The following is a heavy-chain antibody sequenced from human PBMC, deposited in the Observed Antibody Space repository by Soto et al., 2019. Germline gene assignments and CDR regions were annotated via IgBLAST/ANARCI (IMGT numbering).Heavy chain of an antibody. Sequence: QLQLQESGPGLVKPSETLSLTCTVSGGSISSSSYYWAWVRQPPGKGLEWIGSIYYSGTTYYNPSLKSRVTISVDTSKNQFSLTLSSVTAADTAVFYCARLIHCITTSCYFDYWGQGTLVTVSS. V-gene: IGHV4-39*01. CDR2: IYYSGTT. CDR1: GGSISSSSYY. J-gene: IGHJ4*02. CDR3: ARLIHCITTSCYFDY. D-gene: IGHD2-2*01.